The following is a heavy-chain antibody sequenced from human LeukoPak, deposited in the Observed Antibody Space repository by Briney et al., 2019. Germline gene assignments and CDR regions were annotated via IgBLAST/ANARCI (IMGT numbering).Heavy chain of an antibody. J-gene: IGHJ6*03. CDR3: ARGGYGSGWDYMDV. CDR1: GGSFSGYY. CDR2: INHSGNT. Sequence: SETLSLTCAVYGGSFSGYYWNWIRQPPGKGLEWIGGINHSGNTNYNPSLKSRVTISVDASKNQFSLKLSSVTAADTAVYYCARGGYGSGWDYMDVWGKGTTVTVSS. V-gene: IGHV4-34*01. D-gene: IGHD3-10*01.